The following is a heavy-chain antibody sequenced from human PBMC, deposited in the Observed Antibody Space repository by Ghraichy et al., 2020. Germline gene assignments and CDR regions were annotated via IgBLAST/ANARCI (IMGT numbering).Heavy chain of an antibody. CDR2: MSSSGRTI. CDR1: RFTFSSYE. J-gene: IGHJ6*03. V-gene: IGHV3-48*03. Sequence: GGSLRLSCAASRFTFSSYEMNWVRQAPGKGLEWVSYMSSSGRTIYYADSVSGRFTISRDNAKNSLYLQMNSLRTEDTAVYYCAKGGDNWNAGGRSHYYYMDVWGQGTTVTVSS. D-gene: IGHD1-20*01. CDR3: AKGGDNWNAGGRSHYYYMDV.